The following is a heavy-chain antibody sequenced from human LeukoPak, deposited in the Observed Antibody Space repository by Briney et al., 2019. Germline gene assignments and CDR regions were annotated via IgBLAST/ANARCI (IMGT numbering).Heavy chain of an antibody. J-gene: IGHJ4*02. CDR2: IYPSDSET. D-gene: IGHD2-15*01. CDR1: GYTFNNYW. V-gene: IGHV5-51*01. Sequence: GESLKISCKGSGYTFNNYWIGWVRQMPGKGPEWMGIIYPSDSETRFSPSFQGQVSFSADTSISTAYLQWSDLKPSDTAMYYCARHGALRVGCYFDYWGQGTLVTVSS. CDR3: ARHGALRVGCYFDY.